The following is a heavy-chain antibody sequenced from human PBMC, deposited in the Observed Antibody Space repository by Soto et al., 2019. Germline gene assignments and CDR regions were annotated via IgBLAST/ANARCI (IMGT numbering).Heavy chain of an antibody. J-gene: IGHJ4*02. CDR1: GFTFSSYV. CDR3: AKVRADYYDSSGPIDY. Sequence: EVQLLESGGGLVQPGGSLRLSCAASGFTFSSYVMSWVRQAPGKGLEWGSAISGSGGSTYYGDSVKGRFTISRDNSKNPLYLQMNSLRAEDTAVYYCAKVRADYYDSSGPIDYWGQGTLVTVSS. CDR2: ISGSGGST. V-gene: IGHV3-23*01. D-gene: IGHD3-22*01.